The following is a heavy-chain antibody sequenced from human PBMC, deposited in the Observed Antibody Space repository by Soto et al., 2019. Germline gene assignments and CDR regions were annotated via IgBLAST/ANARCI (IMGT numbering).Heavy chain of an antibody. Sequence: QVQLQQWGAGLLKPSETLSLTCAVYGGSFSAYYWTWIRQPPGKGLEWIGGFNYNGNTNYNPSLKSRVTISVDLSKNQFSLKLSSVTAADSAVYYCARDVDGELVYWGQGTLVTVSS. CDR1: GGSFSAYY. V-gene: IGHV4-34*01. CDR2: FNYNGNT. D-gene: IGHD3-10*01. CDR3: ARDVDGELVY. J-gene: IGHJ4*02.